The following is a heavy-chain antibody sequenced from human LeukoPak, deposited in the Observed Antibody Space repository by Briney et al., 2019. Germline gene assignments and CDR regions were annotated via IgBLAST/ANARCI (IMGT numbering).Heavy chain of an antibody. J-gene: IGHJ5*02. Sequence: PSEALSLTCTVSGGSISSGDYYWSWIRQPPGKGLEWIGYIYYSGTTYYNPSLKSRVTISVDTSKNQFSLKLSSVTAADTAVYYCARRDRNWFDPWGQGTLVTVSS. V-gene: IGHV4-30-4*01. CDR2: IYYSGTT. CDR1: GGSISSGDYY. CDR3: ARRDRNWFDP.